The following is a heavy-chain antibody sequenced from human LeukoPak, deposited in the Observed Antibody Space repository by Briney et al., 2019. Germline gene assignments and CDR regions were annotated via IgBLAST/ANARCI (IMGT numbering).Heavy chain of an antibody. V-gene: IGHV4-34*01. D-gene: IGHD5-18*01. Sequence: SETLSLTCAVYGGSFSGYYWSWICQPPGKGLEWIGEINHSGSTNYNPSLKSRVTISVDTSKNQFSLKLSSVTAADTAVYYCARRRYSYGYWGQGTLVTVSS. CDR1: GGSFSGYY. CDR2: INHSGST. J-gene: IGHJ4*02. CDR3: ARRRYSYGY.